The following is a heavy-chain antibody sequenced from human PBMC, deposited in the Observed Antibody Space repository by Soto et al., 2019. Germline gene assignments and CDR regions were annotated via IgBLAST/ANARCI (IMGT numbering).Heavy chain of an antibody. J-gene: IGHJ6*02. D-gene: IGHD2-21*01. CDR2: TYYRSKWYN. CDR3: AREHIVPTAEVYYYRMDV. V-gene: IGHV6-1*01. CDR1: GASVSSNSAA. Sequence: PSQTLSLTCAISGASVSSNSAAWHWIRQSPSRGLEWLGRTYYRSKWYNDYAVSVKSRIAINPDTSKSQFSLQLISVTPEDTAVYYCAREHIVPTAEVYYYRMDVWGQGTTVTVSS.